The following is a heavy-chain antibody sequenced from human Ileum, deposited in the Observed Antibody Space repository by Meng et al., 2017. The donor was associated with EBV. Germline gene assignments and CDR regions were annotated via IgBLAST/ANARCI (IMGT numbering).Heavy chain of an antibody. D-gene: IGHD2-15*01. Sequence: QVQLVESGAEVKKPGXAVNVTCKAFGYIFTSYGISWVRQAPGQGLEWMGWISAYNGNTNYAQKLQGRVTMTTDTSTSTAYMELRSLRSDDTAVYYCARDLTYCSGGSCYPTTIDYWGQGTMVTVAS. CDR3: ARDLTYCSGGSCYPTTIDY. CDR1: GYIFTSYG. CDR2: ISAYNGNT. J-gene: IGHJ4*02. V-gene: IGHV1-18*01.